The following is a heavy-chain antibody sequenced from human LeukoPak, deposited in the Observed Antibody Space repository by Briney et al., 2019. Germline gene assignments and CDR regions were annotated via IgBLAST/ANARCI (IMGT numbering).Heavy chain of an antibody. Sequence: SETLSLTCTVSGYSISSGYYWGWIRQPPGKGLEWIGSIYHSGSTYYNPSLKSRVTISVDTSKNQFSLKLSSVTAADTAVYYCARDFPYYGSGSYYNVNAFDIWGQGTMVTVSS. V-gene: IGHV4-38-2*02. J-gene: IGHJ3*02. CDR3: ARDFPYYGSGSYYNVNAFDI. CDR1: GYSISSGYY. D-gene: IGHD3-10*01. CDR2: IYHSGST.